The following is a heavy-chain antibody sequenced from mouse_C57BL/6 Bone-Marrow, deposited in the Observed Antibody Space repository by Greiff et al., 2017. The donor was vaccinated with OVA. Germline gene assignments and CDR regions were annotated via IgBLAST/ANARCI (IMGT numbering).Heavy chain of an antibody. CDR1: GFTFSSYG. V-gene: IGHV5-6*02. CDR3: ARRRGDSSGLYYFDY. CDR2: ISSGGSYT. Sequence: DVMLVESGGDLVKPGGSLKLSCAASGFTFSSYGMSWVRQTPDKRLEWVATISSGGSYTYYPDSVKGRFTISRDNAKNTLYLQMSSLKSEDTAMYYCARRRGDSSGLYYFDYWGQGTTLTVSS. J-gene: IGHJ2*01. D-gene: IGHD3-2*02.